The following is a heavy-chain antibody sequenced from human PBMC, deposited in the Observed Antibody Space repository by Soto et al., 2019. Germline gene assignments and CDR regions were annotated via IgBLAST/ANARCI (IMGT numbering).Heavy chain of an antibody. J-gene: IGHJ4*02. Sequence: ASVKVSSKASGYTLTSCGISWVRRAPGQRLEWMGWSSAYNGNRNYAQKLQGRVTMTTDTSRRSAYMELRSLRSDDTAVYYCARHGSGSYYAYDYWGQGSLVTVSS. CDR3: ARHGSGSYYAYDY. D-gene: IGHD3-10*01. CDR2: SSAYNGNR. CDR1: GYTLTSCG. V-gene: IGHV1-18*01.